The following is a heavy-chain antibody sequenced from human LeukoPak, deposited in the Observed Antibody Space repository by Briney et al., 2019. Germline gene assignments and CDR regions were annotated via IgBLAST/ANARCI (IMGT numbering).Heavy chain of an antibody. J-gene: IGHJ4*02. CDR2: ISSSGSTI. V-gene: IGHV3-11*01. CDR1: GFTFSDSY. CDR3: ARGKYSFDY. Sequence: GGSLRLSCAASGFTFSDSYMSWIRQAPGKGLEYISYISSSGSTIYYADSVKGRFTLSRDNAKNSLSLEMNSLRAEDTAVYYCARGKYSFDYWGQGTLVAVSS.